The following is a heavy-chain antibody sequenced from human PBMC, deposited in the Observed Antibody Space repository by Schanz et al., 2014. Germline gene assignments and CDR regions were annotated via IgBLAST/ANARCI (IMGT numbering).Heavy chain of an antibody. CDR2: ISGRGDST. J-gene: IGHJ1*01. V-gene: IGHV3-23*04. CDR3: ARNPRAPEYFQH. CDR1: GFTFDNYA. Sequence: EVQLVESGGGLVQPGRSLRLSCAASGFTFDNYAMNWVRQAPGKGLEWVSLISGRGDSTHYADTVKGRFTISRDNSRKTLSLQMNSLRAEDTAVYYCARNPRAPEYFQHWGQGTLVTVSS.